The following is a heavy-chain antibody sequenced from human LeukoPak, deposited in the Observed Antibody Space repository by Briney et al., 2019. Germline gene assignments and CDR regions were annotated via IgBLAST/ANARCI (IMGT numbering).Heavy chain of an antibody. CDR2: TYYRSKWYD. D-gene: IGHD6-19*01. V-gene: IGHV6-1*01. J-gene: IGHJ3*02. Sequence: SQTLSLTCAISGDSVSSNNAAWDWIRQSPSRGLEWLGKTYYRSKWYDDYAVSVKSRITINPDTSKNQFTLKMNSVTPEDTAVYYCAREAGSTGPVGAFDIWGQGTRVTVSS. CDR1: GDSVSSNNAA. CDR3: AREAGSTGPVGAFDI.